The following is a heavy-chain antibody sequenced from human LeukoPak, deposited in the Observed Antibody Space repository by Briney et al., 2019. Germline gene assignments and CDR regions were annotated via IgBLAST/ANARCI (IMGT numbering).Heavy chain of an antibody. CDR3: AREGTSGGLNWLDP. CDR1: GGSISSYY. D-gene: IGHD3-10*01. CDR2: IYTSEST. Sequence: SETLSLTCTVSGGSISSYYWSWIWQPAGKGLEWIGRIYTSESTNYNPSLKSRVTMSVDTSKNQFSLRLTSVDAADTAVYFCAREGTSGGLNWLDPWGQGTLVTVSS. J-gene: IGHJ5*02. V-gene: IGHV4-4*07.